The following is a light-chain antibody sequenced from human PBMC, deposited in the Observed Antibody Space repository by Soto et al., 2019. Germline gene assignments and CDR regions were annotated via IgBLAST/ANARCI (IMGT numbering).Light chain of an antibody. CDR2: AAS. V-gene: IGKV1-12*01. J-gene: IGKJ1*01. CDR1: QGISSW. CDR3: QQYHTQAT. Sequence: DIQMTHSPSSVSASVGDRVTITCRASQGISSWLAWYQQKPGKAPNLLVYAASTLQAGVPSRFSGSASGTEFTLTITCLQSEDYATYFCQQYHTQATFGQGTKVDIK.